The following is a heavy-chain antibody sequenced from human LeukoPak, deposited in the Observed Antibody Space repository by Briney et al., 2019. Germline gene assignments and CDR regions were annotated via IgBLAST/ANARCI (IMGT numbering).Heavy chain of an antibody. Sequence: PSETLSLTCTVSGGSISSYYWSWIRQPPGKGLEWIGYIYYSGSTYYNPSLKSRVTISVDTSKNQFSLKLSSVTAADTAVYYCARDPGAYDFWSGYQRGNFDYWGQGTLVTVSS. CDR1: GGSISSYY. CDR3: ARDPGAYDFWSGYQRGNFDY. V-gene: IGHV4-59*12. CDR2: IYYSGST. D-gene: IGHD3-3*01. J-gene: IGHJ4*02.